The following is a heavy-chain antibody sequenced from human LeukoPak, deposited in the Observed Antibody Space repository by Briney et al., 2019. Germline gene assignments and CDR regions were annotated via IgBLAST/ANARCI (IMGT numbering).Heavy chain of an antibody. D-gene: IGHD5-12*01. J-gene: IGHJ6*03. V-gene: IGHV1-46*01. CDR1: GYSFADYY. Sequence: GASVKVSCKASGYSFADYYMHWVRQAPGQGLEWMGIINPSGGSTSYAQKFQGRVTITADKSTSTAYMELSSLRSEDTAVYYCARDFSGYDTEFYYYYYMDVWGKGTTVTVSS. CDR2: INPSGGST. CDR3: ARDFSGYDTEFYYYYYMDV.